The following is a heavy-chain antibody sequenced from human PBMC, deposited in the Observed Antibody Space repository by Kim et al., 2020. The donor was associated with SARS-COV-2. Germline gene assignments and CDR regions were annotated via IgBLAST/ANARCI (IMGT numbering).Heavy chain of an antibody. D-gene: IGHD3-10*01. Sequence: SETLSLTCTVSGGSISSYYWSWIRQPPGKGLEWIGYIYYSGSTNYNPSLKSRVTISVDTSKNQFSLKLSSVTAADTAVYYCARVVWNMVRGAVYYYYGMDVWGQGTTVTVSS. J-gene: IGHJ6*02. V-gene: IGHV4-59*13. CDR1: GGSISSYY. CDR3: ARVVWNMVRGAVYYYYGMDV. CDR2: IYYSGST.